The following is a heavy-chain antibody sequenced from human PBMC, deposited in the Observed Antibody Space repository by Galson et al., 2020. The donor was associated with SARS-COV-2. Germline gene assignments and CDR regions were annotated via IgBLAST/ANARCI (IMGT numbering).Heavy chain of an antibody. CDR1: GFTFSSYA. J-gene: IGHJ5*02. V-gene: IGHV3-30*04. CDR2: ISYDGSNK. CDR3: ARQGGRTPRFLEVMVRGVIITRGWFDP. Sequence: GGSLRLSCAASGFTFSSYAMHWVRQAPGKGLEWVAVISYDGSNKYYADSVKGRFTISRDNSKNTLYLQMNSLRAEDTAVYYCARQGGRTPRFLEVMVRGVIITRGWFDPWGQGTLVTVSS. D-gene: IGHD3-10*01.